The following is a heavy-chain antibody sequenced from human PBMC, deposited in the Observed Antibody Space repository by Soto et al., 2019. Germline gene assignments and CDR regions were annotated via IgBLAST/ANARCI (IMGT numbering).Heavy chain of an antibody. Sequence: SVKVSCKASGGTFSSYAISWVRQAPGQGLEWMGGIIPIFGTANYAQKFQGRVTITADESTSTAYMELSSLRSEDTAVYYCARDPFFHYDSSPTRVYFDYWGQGTLVTVSS. CDR3: ARDPFFHYDSSPTRVYFDY. D-gene: IGHD3-22*01. J-gene: IGHJ4*02. CDR2: IIPIFGTA. CDR1: GGTFSSYA. V-gene: IGHV1-69*13.